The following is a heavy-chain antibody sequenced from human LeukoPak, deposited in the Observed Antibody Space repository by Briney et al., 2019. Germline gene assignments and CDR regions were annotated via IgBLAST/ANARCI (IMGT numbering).Heavy chain of an antibody. Sequence: GGSLRLSCVASGFTFSLHTMAWVRQAPGKGLEWVSVLTGSGDGAYYADSVKGRFIISRDNPRNTVFLQMNSLKIEDTAVYYCAGKRNPFDYWGQGTLVTVSS. J-gene: IGHJ4*02. CDR1: GFTFSLHT. CDR3: AGKRNPFDY. CDR2: LTGSGDGA. V-gene: IGHV3-23*01. D-gene: IGHD1-1*01.